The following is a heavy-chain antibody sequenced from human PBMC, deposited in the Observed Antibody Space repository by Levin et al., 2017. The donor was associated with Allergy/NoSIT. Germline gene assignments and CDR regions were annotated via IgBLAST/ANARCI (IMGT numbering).Heavy chain of an antibody. CDR1: GFNFSTYA. Sequence: SGGSLRLSCATSGFNFSTYAMNWVRKAPGKGLEWVSTISSDGARTYYADSVKGRFTISRDSSKNTVFLQMNSLRAEDTAVYYCAKGGNVVVAATLGYWGQGTLVTVSS. CDR3: AKGGNVVVAATLGY. CDR2: ISSDGART. J-gene: IGHJ4*02. V-gene: IGHV3-23*01. D-gene: IGHD2-15*01.